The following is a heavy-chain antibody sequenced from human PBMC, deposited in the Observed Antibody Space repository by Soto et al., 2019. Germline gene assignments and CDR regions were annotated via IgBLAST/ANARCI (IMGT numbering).Heavy chain of an antibody. V-gene: IGHV3-48*02. D-gene: IGHD3-22*01. Sequence: GGSLRLSCAASGFTFSSYSMNWVRQAPGKGLEWVSYISSSSSTIYYADSVKGRFTISRDNAKNSLYLQMNSLRDEDTAVYYCARDRQMIVRVGELDYWGQGTLVTVSS. J-gene: IGHJ4*02. CDR2: ISSSSSTI. CDR3: ARDRQMIVRVGELDY. CDR1: GFTFSSYS.